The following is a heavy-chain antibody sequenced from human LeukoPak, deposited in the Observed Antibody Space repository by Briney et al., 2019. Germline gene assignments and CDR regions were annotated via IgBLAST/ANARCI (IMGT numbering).Heavy chain of an antibody. CDR2: ISSSGGTI. CDR1: GFTFSSYE. D-gene: IGHD6-19*01. CDR3: AREAVAGYVDY. V-gene: IGHV3-48*03. Sequence: GGSLRLSCAASGFTFSSYEMNWVRQAPGKGLEWVSYISSSGGTIYYADSVKGRFAISRDNAKNSLYLQMNSLRAEDTAVYYCAREAVAGYVDYWGQGTLVTVSS. J-gene: IGHJ4*02.